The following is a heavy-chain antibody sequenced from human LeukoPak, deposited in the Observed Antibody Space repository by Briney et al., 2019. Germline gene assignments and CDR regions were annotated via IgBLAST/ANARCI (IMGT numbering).Heavy chain of an antibody. CDR1: GFTFSIYW. V-gene: IGHV1-46*01. CDR3: ARLQPYSSSSGTDS. Sequence: ASVKVSCKASGFTFSIYWMHWVRQAPGQGLEWMGVINPSGSSTIYAQRFRGRVTLTRETSTSTVYMELSSLRSEDTAVYYCARLQPYSSSSGTDSWGQGTLVTVSS. CDR2: INPSGSST. D-gene: IGHD6-6*01. J-gene: IGHJ4*02.